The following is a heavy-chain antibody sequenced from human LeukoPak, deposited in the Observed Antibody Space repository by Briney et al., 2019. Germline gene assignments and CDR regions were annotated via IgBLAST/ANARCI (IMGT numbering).Heavy chain of an antibody. CDR1: GGSISSGGYY. V-gene: IGHV4-31*03. D-gene: IGHD2-15*01. J-gene: IGHJ4*02. Sequence: SQTLSLTCTVSGGSISSGGYYWSWIRQHPGKGLEWIGYIYHSGGTYYNPSLKSRVTISVDRSKNQFSLKLSSVTAADTAVYYCAREVVLQGFDYWGQGTLVTVSS. CDR3: AREVVLQGFDY. CDR2: IYHSGGT.